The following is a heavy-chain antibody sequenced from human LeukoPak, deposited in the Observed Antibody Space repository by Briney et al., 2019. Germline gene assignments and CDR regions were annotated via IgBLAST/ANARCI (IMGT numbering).Heavy chain of an antibody. CDR1: GGTFSSYA. V-gene: IGHV1-69*13. CDR3: ARGDRHRAPFDP. CDR2: IIPIFGTA. D-gene: IGHD1-14*01. J-gene: IGHJ5*02. Sequence: SVKVSCKASGGTFSSYAISWVRQAPGQGLEWMGGIIPIFGTANYAQKFQGRVTITADESTSTAYMELSSLRSEDTAVYYCARGDRHRAPFDPWGQGTLVTVSS.